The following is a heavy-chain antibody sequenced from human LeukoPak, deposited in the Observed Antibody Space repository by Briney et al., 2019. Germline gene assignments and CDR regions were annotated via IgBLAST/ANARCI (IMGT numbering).Heavy chain of an antibody. CDR3: ARGHYYDSSGYSA. Sequence: GASVKVSCKASGYTFTGYYMHWVRQAPRQGLEWMGWINPNSGGTNYAQKFQGRVTMTRDTSISTAYMELSRLRSDDTAVYYCARGHYYDSSGYSAWGQGTLVTVSS. J-gene: IGHJ4*02. V-gene: IGHV1-2*02. CDR1: GYTFTGYY. D-gene: IGHD3-22*01. CDR2: INPNSGGT.